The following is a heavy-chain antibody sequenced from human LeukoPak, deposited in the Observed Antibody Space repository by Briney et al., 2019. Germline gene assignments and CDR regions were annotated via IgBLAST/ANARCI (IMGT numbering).Heavy chain of an antibody. Sequence: GGSLRLSCAASGFTFSSYGMHWVRQAPGKGLEWVAVISYDGSNKYYADSVKGRFTISRDNSKNTLYLQMNSLRAEDTAVYYCAKDRDSSGYYLALDYWGQATLVTVSS. CDR1: GFTFSSYG. CDR3: AKDRDSSGYYLALDY. CDR2: ISYDGSNK. V-gene: IGHV3-30*18. J-gene: IGHJ4*02. D-gene: IGHD3-22*01.